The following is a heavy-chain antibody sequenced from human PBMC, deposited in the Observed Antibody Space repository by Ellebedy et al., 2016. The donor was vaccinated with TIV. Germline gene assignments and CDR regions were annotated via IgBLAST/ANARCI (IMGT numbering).Heavy chain of an antibody. D-gene: IGHD3-16*01. CDR2: LYYTGST. CDR1: GGSLSDNY. CDR3: VSSASMDAFDL. V-gene: IGHV4-59*01. Sequence: SETLSLTCAVSGGSLSDNYWTWIRQAPGKGLEWIGYLYYTGSTNYNPSLKSRVTITVNTPRNQFSLKLSSVTPADTAVYYCVSSASMDAFDLWGQGTMVTVSS. J-gene: IGHJ3*01.